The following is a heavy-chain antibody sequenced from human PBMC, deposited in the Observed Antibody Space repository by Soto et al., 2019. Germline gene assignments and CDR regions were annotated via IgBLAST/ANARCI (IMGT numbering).Heavy chain of an antibody. D-gene: IGHD4-17*01. J-gene: IGHJ6*02. CDR1: GYTFTSYD. V-gene: IGHV1-8*01. CDR2: MNPNSGNT. CDR3: ARFWMTTVTTKHYYGMDV. Sequence: QVQLVQSGAEVKKPGASVKVSCKASGYTFTSYDINWVRQATGQGLEWMGWMNPNSGNTGYAQKFQGRVTMTRITSISTAYMELSSLRSEDTAVYYCARFWMTTVTTKHYYGMDVWGQGTTVTVSS.